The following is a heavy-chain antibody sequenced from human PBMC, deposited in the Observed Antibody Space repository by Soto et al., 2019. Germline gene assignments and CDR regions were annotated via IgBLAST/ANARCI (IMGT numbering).Heavy chain of an antibody. D-gene: IGHD2-8*02. J-gene: IGHJ4*02. CDR2: IFWDDDK. Sequence: QITLKESGPTLVKPTQTLTLTCTFSGFSLSASGMGVGWIRQPPEKALEWLALIFWDDDKRYSPSLKSRLTISKDNSKNQVVLTLTNVDPVDTATYYCAHINTGTGGHFDYWGQGTLVTVSS. CDR1: GFSLSASGMG. CDR3: AHINTGTGGHFDY. V-gene: IGHV2-5*02.